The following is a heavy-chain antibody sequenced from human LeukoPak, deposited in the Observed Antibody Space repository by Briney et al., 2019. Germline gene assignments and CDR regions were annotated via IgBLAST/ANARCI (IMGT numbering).Heavy chain of an antibody. CDR1: GFTFSTYW. Sequence: GGSLRLSCAASGFTFSTYWMGWVRQAPGKGLEWVAFIRYDGSNKYYADSVKGRFTISRDNSKNSLYLQMNSLRADDTAVYYCARDRSSTWSLDYWGQGTLVTVSS. V-gene: IGHV3-30*02. CDR3: ARDRSSTWSLDY. J-gene: IGHJ4*02. CDR2: IRYDGSNK. D-gene: IGHD6-13*01.